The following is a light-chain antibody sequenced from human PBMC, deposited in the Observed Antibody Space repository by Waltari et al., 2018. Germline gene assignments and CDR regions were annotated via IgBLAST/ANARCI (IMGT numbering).Light chain of an antibody. Sequence: DIVMTQSPLSLPVTPGEPASISCRSSQSLLHTNAYNYLDWYLQKPGQSPQLLIYLGSNRASGVPDRFSGSGSGTDFTLKISRVEADDVGIYYCMQSLQTPYTFGQGTKLEIK. CDR3: MQSLQTPYT. V-gene: IGKV2-28*01. J-gene: IGKJ2*01. CDR1: QSLLHTNAYNY. CDR2: LGS.